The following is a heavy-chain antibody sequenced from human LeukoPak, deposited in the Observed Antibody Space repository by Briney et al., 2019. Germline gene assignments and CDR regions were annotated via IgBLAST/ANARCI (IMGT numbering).Heavy chain of an antibody. CDR3: ARRLRKDNWFDP. D-gene: IGHD5-12*01. CDR1: GYTFTSYD. J-gene: IGHJ5*02. Sequence: ASVKVSCTASGYTFTSYDINWVRQATGQRLEWMGWMNPNSGNTGHAQKFQGRVTMTRNTSINTAYMELSSLRSENTAVYYCARRLRKDNWFDPWGQGTLVTVSS. V-gene: IGHV1-8*01. CDR2: MNPNSGNT.